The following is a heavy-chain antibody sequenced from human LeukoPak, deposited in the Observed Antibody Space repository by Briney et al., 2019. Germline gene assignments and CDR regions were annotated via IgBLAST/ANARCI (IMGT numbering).Heavy chain of an antibody. CDR1: GFTVSSNY. D-gene: IGHD2-2*01. V-gene: IGHV3-66*01. J-gene: IGHJ4*02. CDR3: ARRYCSTTNCLAFDY. CDR2: IYSGGST. Sequence: GGSLRLSCAASGFTVSSNYMSWVRQAPGKGLEWVSVIYSGGSTYYADSVKGRFTISRDNSKNTLYLQMNSLRAEDTAVYYCARRYCSTTNCLAFDYWGQGTLVTVPS.